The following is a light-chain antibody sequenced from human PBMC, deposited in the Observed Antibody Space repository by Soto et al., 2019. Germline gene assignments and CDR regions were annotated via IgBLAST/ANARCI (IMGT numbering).Light chain of an antibody. J-gene: IGKJ1*01. CDR3: QQYYSTPRT. CDR1: QSVGSSY. V-gene: IGKV3-20*01. Sequence: EVVLAQSPGTLSLSPGERATLSCRASQSVGSSYLAWYQQKPGQAPRVLIYGTSSRATAIPARFSGSGSETEFTLTISSLQAEDVAVYYCQQYYSTPRTFGQGTKVDI. CDR2: GTS.